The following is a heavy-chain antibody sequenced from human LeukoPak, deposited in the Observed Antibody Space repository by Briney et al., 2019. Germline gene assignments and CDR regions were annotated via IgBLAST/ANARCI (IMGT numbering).Heavy chain of an antibody. Sequence: ASVKVSFKASGYTFTSYGISWVGQAPGQGLEWMGWISAYNGNTNYAQKLQGRVTMTTDTSTSTAYMELRSLRSDDTAVYYCARGGGYSYGLPYNWFDPWGQGTLVTVSS. CDR1: GYTFTSYG. CDR3: ARGGGYSYGLPYNWFDP. D-gene: IGHD5-18*01. CDR2: ISAYNGNT. J-gene: IGHJ5*02. V-gene: IGHV1-18*01.